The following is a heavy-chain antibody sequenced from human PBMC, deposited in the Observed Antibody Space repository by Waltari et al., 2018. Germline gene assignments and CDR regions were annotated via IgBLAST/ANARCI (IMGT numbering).Heavy chain of an antibody. J-gene: IGHJ4*02. CDR1: GFTFSIYW. CDR2: IKQDGSEK. D-gene: IGHD2-2*01. CDR3: VTQDIVVVPAASYGDY. V-gene: IGHV3-7*03. Sequence: EVQLVESGGGLVQPGGSLRLSCAASGFTFSIYWMSWVRQAPGKGLEWVANIKQDGSEKYYVDSVKGRFTISRDNAKNSLYLQMNSLRAEDTAVYYCVTQDIVVVPAASYGDYWGQGTLVTVSS.